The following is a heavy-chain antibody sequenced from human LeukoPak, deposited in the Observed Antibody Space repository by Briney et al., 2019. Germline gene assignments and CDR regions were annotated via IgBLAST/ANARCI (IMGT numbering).Heavy chain of an antibody. CDR1: GGTFSSYA. D-gene: IGHD6-6*01. CDR2: INPSGSST. CDR3: ARYRYSSSSYPIDY. J-gene: IGHJ4*02. V-gene: IGHV1-46*01. Sequence: ASVKVSCKASGGTFSSYAISWVRQDPGQGLEWMGLINPSGSSTLYAQKFQGRVTMTRDMSTTTDYMELSSLRSEDTAVYYCARYRYSSSSYPIDYWGQGTLVTVSS.